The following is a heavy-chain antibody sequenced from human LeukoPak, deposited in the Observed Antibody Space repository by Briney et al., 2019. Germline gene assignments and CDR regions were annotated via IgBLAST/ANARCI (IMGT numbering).Heavy chain of an antibody. D-gene: IGHD3-22*01. CDR2: INPTGGST. CDR1: GYSFTSYY. Sequence: ASVKVSCKASGYSFTSYYIHWVRQAPGHGLEWMGMINPTGGSTDYAQKFQGRVTMTRDMSTSTVYMELSSLRSEDTAVYYCASSSGYYTLVYVFWGQGTLVTVSS. CDR3: ASSSGYYTLVYVF. V-gene: IGHV1-46*01. J-gene: IGHJ4*02.